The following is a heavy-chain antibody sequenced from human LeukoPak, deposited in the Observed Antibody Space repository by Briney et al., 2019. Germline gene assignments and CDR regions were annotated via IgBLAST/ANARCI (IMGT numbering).Heavy chain of an antibody. V-gene: IGHV4-59*01. CDR3: ASSRRGYSYGYDY. J-gene: IGHJ4*02. CDR1: GGSISSYY. D-gene: IGHD5-18*01. Sequence: SETLSLTCTVSGGSISSYYWSWIWQPPGKGLEWIGYIYYSGSTNYNPSLKSRVTISVDTSKNQFSLKLSSVTAADTAVYYCASSRRGYSYGYDYWGQGTLVTVSS. CDR2: IYYSGST.